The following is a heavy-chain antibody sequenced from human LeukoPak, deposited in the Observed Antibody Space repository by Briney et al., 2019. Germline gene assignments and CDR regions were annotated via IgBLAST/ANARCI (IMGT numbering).Heavy chain of an antibody. CDR3: ARDPYGDYYYGMDV. D-gene: IGHD4-17*01. CDR1: GGTCSSYA. V-gene: IGHV1-69*13. Sequence: ASVKVSCKASGGTCSSYAISWVRQAPGQGLEWMGGIIPIFGTANYAQKFQGRVTITADESTSTAYMELSSLRSEDTAVYYCARDPYGDYYYGMDVWGQGTTVTVSS. CDR2: IIPIFGTA. J-gene: IGHJ6*02.